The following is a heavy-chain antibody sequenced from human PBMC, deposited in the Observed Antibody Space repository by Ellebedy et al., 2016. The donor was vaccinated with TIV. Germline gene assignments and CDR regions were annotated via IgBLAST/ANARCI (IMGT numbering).Heavy chain of an antibody. CDR3: VRDFTIMGTGPHFDP. CDR1: GFTVSSNY. V-gene: IGHV3-11*04. CDR2: ISSSGSII. J-gene: IGHJ5*02. D-gene: IGHD5-12*01. Sequence: PGGSLRLSCAASGFTVSSNYMSWIRQAPGKGLEWVSYISSSGSIINYADSVKGRFTISRDNAKTTLYLQMNSLTADDTAMYFCVRDFTIMGTGPHFDPWGQGTLVTVSS.